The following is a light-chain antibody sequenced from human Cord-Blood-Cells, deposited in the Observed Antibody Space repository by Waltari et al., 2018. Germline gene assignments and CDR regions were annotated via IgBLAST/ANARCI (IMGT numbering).Light chain of an antibody. CDR1: QSVLYSSNNKYY. CDR3: QQYYSAPFT. CDR2: WAS. Sequence: DIVMTQSPDSLAVSLGERATINCKSSQSVLYSSNNKYYGACYDQNPGQPAKLLVYWASTRESGVPDRVSGSGSGTDFTLAISSLQAEDVAGYYCQQYYSAPFTFGPGTKVDIK. J-gene: IGKJ3*01. V-gene: IGKV4-1*01.